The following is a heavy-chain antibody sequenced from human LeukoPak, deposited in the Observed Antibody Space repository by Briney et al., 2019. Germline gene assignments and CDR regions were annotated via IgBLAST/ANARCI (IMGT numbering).Heavy chain of an antibody. CDR3: ARAQHYDILTGYYSYYYGMDV. J-gene: IGHJ6*02. CDR1: GFTLNNYR. V-gene: IGHV3-48*02. Sequence: PGGSLRLSCAASGFTLNNYRMIWVRQAPGKGLEWVSYISSSSTIYYADSVKGRFTISRDNAKNSLYPQMNSLRDEDTAVYYCARAQHYDILTGYYSYYYGMDVWGQGTTVTVSS. CDR2: ISSSSTI. D-gene: IGHD3-9*01.